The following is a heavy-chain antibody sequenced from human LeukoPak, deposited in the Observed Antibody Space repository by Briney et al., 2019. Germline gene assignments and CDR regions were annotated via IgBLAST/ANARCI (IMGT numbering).Heavy chain of an antibody. V-gene: IGHV4-39*01. CDR2: IYYSGST. J-gene: IGHJ5*02. CDR3: ASSSPSGVYDFWSGYYLTGSWFDP. CDR1: GGSISSSSYY. D-gene: IGHD3-3*01. Sequence: PSETLSLTCTVSGGSISSSSYYWGWIRQPPGKGLEWIGSIYYSGSTYYNPSLKSRVTISVDTSKNQFSLKLSSVTAADTAVYYCASSSPSGVYDFWSGYYLTGSWFDPWGQGTLVTVSS.